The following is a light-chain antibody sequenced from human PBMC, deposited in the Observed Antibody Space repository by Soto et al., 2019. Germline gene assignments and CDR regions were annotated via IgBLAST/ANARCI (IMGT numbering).Light chain of an antibody. CDR1: QSVSSN. V-gene: IGKV3-15*01. CDR2: DAS. Sequence: EIVMTQSPSTLSVSPGERATLSCRASQSVSSNLAWHQQKPGQAPRILMYDASTRATGIPARFRGSGSGTEFTLTISSLQSEDFALYYCQQYHNWPITFGQGTRLEIK. CDR3: QQYHNWPIT. J-gene: IGKJ5*01.